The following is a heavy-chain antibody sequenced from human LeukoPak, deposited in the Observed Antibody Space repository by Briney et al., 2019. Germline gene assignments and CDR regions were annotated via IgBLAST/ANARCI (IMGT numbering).Heavy chain of an antibody. CDR2: IRYDGSNK. J-gene: IGHJ4*02. CDR1: GFTFSIYG. V-gene: IGHV3-30*02. CDR3: AKVEYDSSGYSRD. Sequence: GGSLRLSCAASGFTFSIYGMHWVRQAPGKGLEWVAFIRYDGSNKYYADSVKGRFTISRDNSKNTLYLQMNSLRAEDTAVYYCAKVEYDSSGYSRDWGQGTLVTVSS. D-gene: IGHD3-22*01.